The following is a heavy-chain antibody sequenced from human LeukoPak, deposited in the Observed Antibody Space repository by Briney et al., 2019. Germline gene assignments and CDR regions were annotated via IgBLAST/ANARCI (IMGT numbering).Heavy chain of an antibody. Sequence: SETPSLTCAVYGGSFSGYYWSWIRQPPGKGLEWIGEINHSGSTNYNPSLKSRVTISVDTSKNQFSLKLSSVTAADTAVYYCARDLTTPRRGFDCWGQGTLVTVSS. D-gene: IGHD3-3*01. V-gene: IGHV4-34*01. CDR3: ARDLTTPRRGFDC. CDR1: GGSFSGYY. J-gene: IGHJ4*02. CDR2: INHSGST.